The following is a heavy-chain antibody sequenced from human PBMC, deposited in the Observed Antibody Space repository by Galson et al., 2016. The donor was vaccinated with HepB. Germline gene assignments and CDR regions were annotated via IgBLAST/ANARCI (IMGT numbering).Heavy chain of an antibody. CDR2: IYGDDDK. D-gene: IGHD2/OR15-2a*01. J-gene: IGHJ6*02. CDR3: AHARLFYYFAMDV. Sequence: PALVKPTQTLTLTCSFSGFSLTTSGVAVGWIRQPPGKALEWLALIYGDDDKQYSPSLKHRLTINKDTSSNQVVLTMTNMDPMDTATYYCAHARLFYYFAMDVWGQGTTVSVSS. CDR1: GFSLTTSGVA. V-gene: IGHV2-5*02.